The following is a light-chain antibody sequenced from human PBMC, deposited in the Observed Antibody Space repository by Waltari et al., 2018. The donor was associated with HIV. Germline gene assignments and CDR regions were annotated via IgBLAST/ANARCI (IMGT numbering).Light chain of an antibody. Sequence: SSVLTQDPAVSVALGQTVRITCQGDSLRNYFASWYQQKPGQATVLVMYAKNSRHSGIPNRFSCSNAGNTASLTITGAQAEDEADYYCNSRDSSGNHLYWVFGGGTKLTVL. CDR2: AKN. CDR1: SLRNYF. V-gene: IGLV3-19*01. J-gene: IGLJ3*02. CDR3: NSRDSSGNHLYWV.